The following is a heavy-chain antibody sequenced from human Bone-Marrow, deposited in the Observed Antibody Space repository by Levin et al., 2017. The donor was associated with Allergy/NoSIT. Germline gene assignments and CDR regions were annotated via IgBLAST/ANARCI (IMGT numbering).Heavy chain of an antibody. CDR3: ARPSRTYYDSSGTPNPDAFDI. CDR1: GYSFTSYW. CDR2: IYPGDSDT. J-gene: IGHJ3*02. Sequence: GESLKISCKGSGYSFTSYWIGWVRQMPGKGLEWMGIIYPGDSDTRYSPSFQGQVTISADKSISTAYLQWSSLKASDTAMYYCARPSRTYYDSSGTPNPDAFDIWGQGTMVTVSS. V-gene: IGHV5-51*01. D-gene: IGHD3-22*01.